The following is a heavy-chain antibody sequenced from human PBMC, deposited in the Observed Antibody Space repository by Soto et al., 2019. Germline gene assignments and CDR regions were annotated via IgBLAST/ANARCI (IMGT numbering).Heavy chain of an antibody. D-gene: IGHD5-12*01. V-gene: IGHV1-69*13. CDR2: IIPIFGTA. CDR3: ARARFPDEWLRQPTTLDFYRAWPL. Sequence: SVKVSCKASGYTFTSYAISWVRQAPGQGLEWMGGIIPIFGTANYAQKFQGRVTITADESTSTAYMELSSLRSEDTAVYYCARARFPDEWLRQPTTLDFYRAWPLWGQGTLVTVSS. CDR1: GYTFTSYA. J-gene: IGHJ4*02.